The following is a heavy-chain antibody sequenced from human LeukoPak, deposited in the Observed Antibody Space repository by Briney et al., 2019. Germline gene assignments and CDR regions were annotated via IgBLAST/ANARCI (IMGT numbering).Heavy chain of an antibody. V-gene: IGHV3-21*01. CDR3: AREYSSGWFDY. J-gene: IGHJ4*02. Sequence: GGSLRLSCAASGFTFSTYSMNWVRQSPGKGLEWVSSISSSSSYIYYPDSVKGRFTSSRDNAKNSLYLQMNSLRAEDTAVYYCAREYSSGWFDYWGQGTLVTVSS. CDR1: GFTFSTYS. CDR2: ISSSSSYI. D-gene: IGHD6-19*01.